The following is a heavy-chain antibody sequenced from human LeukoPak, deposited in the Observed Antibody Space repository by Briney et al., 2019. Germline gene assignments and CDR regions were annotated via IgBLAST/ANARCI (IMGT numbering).Heavy chain of an antibody. V-gene: IGHV1-69*02. J-gene: IGHJ4*02. CDR2: IIPILGIA. CDR3: ARAGAIAVAGTFDY. D-gene: IGHD6-19*01. CDR1: GGTFSSYT. Sequence: ASVKVSCKGSGGTFSSYTISWVRQAPGQGLEWMGRIIPILGIANYAQKFQGRVTITADKSTSTAYMELSSLRSEDTAVYYCARAGAIAVAGTFDYWGQGTLVTVSS.